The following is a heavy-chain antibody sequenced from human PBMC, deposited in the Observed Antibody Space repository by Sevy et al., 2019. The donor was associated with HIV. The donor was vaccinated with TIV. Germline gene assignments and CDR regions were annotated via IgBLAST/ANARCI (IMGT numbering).Heavy chain of an antibody. V-gene: IGHV5-51*01. CDR1: GYTFTSYW. D-gene: IGHD4-17*01. Sequence: GESLKISCKGSGYTFTSYWIGWVRQMPGKGLEWMGIIYPEDSDTRYSPSFQGQVTISADKSISTAYLQWSSLKASDTAMYYCARHHASYGVTGYYYYYGLDVWGQGTMVTVSS. J-gene: IGHJ6*02. CDR2: IYPEDSDT. CDR3: ARHHASYGVTGYYYYYGLDV.